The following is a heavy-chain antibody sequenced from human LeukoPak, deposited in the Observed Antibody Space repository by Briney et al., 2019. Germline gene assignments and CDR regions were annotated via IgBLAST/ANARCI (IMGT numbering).Heavy chain of an antibody. J-gene: IGHJ4*02. Sequence: PSETLSLTCTVSGGSISSGSDYWGWIRQPPGKGLEWIGNIYDSGSTNYNPSLKSRVTISVDTSKNQCSLKLSSVTAADTAVYYCARQSISGSSLSYFDYWGQGTLVNVSS. CDR3: ARQSISGSSLSYFDY. D-gene: IGHD3-22*01. CDR1: GGSISSGSDY. V-gene: IGHV4-61*01. CDR2: IYDSGST.